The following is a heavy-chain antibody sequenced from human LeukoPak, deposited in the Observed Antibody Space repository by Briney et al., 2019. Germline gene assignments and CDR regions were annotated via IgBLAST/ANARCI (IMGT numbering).Heavy chain of an antibody. Sequence: PGRSLRLSCAASGFTFSSYAMSWVRQAPGKGLEWVSGISGSGGSTYYADSVKGRFTISRDNSKNTLYLQMNSLRAEDTAVYYCAKLVTGTSFVRWLQNWYYFDYLGQGTLVTVSS. D-gene: IGHD5-24*01. V-gene: IGHV3-23*01. CDR3: AKLVTGTSFVRWLQNWYYFDY. J-gene: IGHJ4*02. CDR1: GFTFSSYA. CDR2: ISGSGGST.